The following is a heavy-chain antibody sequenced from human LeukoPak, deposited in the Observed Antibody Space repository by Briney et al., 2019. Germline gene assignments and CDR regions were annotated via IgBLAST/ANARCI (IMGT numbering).Heavy chain of an antibody. V-gene: IGHV1-2*02. CDR3: ASVLTRVVAPFDP. Sequence: ASVKVSCTASGYTFTGYYMHWVRQAPGQGLEWMGWINPNSGGTNYAQKFQGRVTMTRDTSISTAYMELSGLRSDDTAVYYCASVLTRVVAPFDPWGQGTLVTVSS. CDR2: INPNSGGT. CDR1: GYTFTGYY. D-gene: IGHD2-15*01. J-gene: IGHJ5*02.